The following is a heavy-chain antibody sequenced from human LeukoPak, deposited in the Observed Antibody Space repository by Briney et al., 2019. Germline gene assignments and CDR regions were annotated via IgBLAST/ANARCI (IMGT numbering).Heavy chain of an antibody. Sequence: ASVTVSFKASGYTFTSYDINWVRQAPGQGLEWMGWMNPNSGNTGYSQKFQGRVTMTRNTSISTAYMELSSLRSEDPAVYYCAREHKRITIFGVVANYYYHGMDVWGQGTTVTVSS. V-gene: IGHV1-8*01. J-gene: IGHJ6*02. CDR1: GYTFTSYD. CDR3: AREHKRITIFGVVANYYYHGMDV. D-gene: IGHD3-3*01. CDR2: MNPNSGNT.